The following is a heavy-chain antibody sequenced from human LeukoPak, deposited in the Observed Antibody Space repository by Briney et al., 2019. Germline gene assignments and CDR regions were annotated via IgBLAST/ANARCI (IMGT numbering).Heavy chain of an antibody. V-gene: IGHV4-30-2*01. CDR3: ARASCPSEWELQSKRNWYFDL. J-gene: IGHJ2*01. CDR1: GGSISSGGYY. D-gene: IGHD1-26*01. CDR2: IYHSGST. Sequence: SETLSLTCTVSGGSISSGGYYWSWIRLPPGKGLEWIGYIYHSGSTYYNPSLKSRVTISVDRSKNQFSLKLSSVTAADTAVYYCARASCPSEWELQSKRNWYFDLWGRGTLVTVSS.